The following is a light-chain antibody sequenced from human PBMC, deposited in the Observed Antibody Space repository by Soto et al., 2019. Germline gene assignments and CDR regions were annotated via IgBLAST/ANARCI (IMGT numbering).Light chain of an antibody. Sequence: QSVLTQPASVSGSPGQSITISCSGTRSDIGSYNYVAWYQQFPGKTPKILIYGVSNRPSGVSSRFSGSKSVNTASLTISGLQAEDEADYYCISYTGSRTSYVCGSGTKLTVL. CDR3: ISYTGSRTSYV. CDR1: RSDIGSYNY. V-gene: IGLV2-14*01. J-gene: IGLJ1*01. CDR2: GVS.